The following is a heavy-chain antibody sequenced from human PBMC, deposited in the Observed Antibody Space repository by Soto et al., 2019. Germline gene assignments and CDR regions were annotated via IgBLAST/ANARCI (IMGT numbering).Heavy chain of an antibody. CDR2: IIPIFGTA. CDR3: ARRKTYYYDSSGYYSFDY. Sequence: GASVKVSCKASGGTFSSYAISWVRQAPGQGLEWMGGIIPIFGTANYAQKFQGRVTITADESTSTAYMELSSLRSEDTAVYYCARRKTYYYDSSGYYSFDYWGQGTLVTVS. D-gene: IGHD3-22*01. V-gene: IGHV1-69*13. J-gene: IGHJ4*02. CDR1: GGTFSSYA.